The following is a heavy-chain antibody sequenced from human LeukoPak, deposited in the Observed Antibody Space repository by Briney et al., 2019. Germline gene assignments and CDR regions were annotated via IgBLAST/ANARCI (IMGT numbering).Heavy chain of an antibody. J-gene: IGHJ1*01. V-gene: IGHV3-9*01. CDR2: ISWNSGSI. CDR1: GFTFDDYA. D-gene: IGHD4-4*01. Sequence: GRSLRLSCAASGFTFDDYAMHWVRQAPGKGLEWVSGISWNSGSIGYADSVKGRFTISRDNAENSLYLQMNSLRAEDTALYYCAKDKGIRMTTLLQHWGQGTLVTVSS. CDR3: AKDKGIRMTTLLQH.